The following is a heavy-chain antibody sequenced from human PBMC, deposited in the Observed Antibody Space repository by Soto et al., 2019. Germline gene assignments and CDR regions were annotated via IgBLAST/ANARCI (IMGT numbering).Heavy chain of an antibody. D-gene: IGHD1-26*01. Sequence: PGESLKISCKGSGYSFTSYWIGWVRQMPGKGLEWMGIIYPGDSDTRYSPSFQGQVTISADKSISTAYLQWSSLKASDTAMYYCARLGDEQWELPHNGPFDYWGQGTLVTVSS. V-gene: IGHV5-51*01. CDR3: ARLGDEQWELPHNGPFDY. CDR1: GYSFTSYW. CDR2: IYPGDSDT. J-gene: IGHJ4*02.